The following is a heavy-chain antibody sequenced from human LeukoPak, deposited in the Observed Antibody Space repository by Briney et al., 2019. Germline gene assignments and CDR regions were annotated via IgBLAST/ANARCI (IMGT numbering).Heavy chain of an antibody. Sequence: ASVKVSCKASGHTFTGYYMHWVRQAPGQGLEWMGWINPNSGGTNYAQKFQGRVTMTRDTSISTAYMELSRLRSDDTAVYYCARVGDYDILTGHFDYWGQGTLVTVSS. J-gene: IGHJ4*02. CDR3: ARVGDYDILTGHFDY. CDR1: GHTFTGYY. V-gene: IGHV1-2*02. CDR2: INPNSGGT. D-gene: IGHD3-9*01.